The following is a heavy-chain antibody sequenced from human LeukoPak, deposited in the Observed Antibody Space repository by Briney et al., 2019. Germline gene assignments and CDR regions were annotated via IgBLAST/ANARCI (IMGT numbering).Heavy chain of an antibody. V-gene: IGHV4-34*01. CDR1: GGSFSGYY. J-gene: IGHJ5*02. D-gene: IGHD2-2*01. CDR3: AREHIVVVPAAISIWFDP. Sequence: SETLSLTCAVYGGSFSGYYWSWIRQPPGKGLEWIGEINHSGNTNYNPSLKSRVTISVDTSKNQFFLKLSSVTAADTAVYYCAREHIVVVPAAISIWFDPWGQGTLVTVSS. CDR2: INHSGNT.